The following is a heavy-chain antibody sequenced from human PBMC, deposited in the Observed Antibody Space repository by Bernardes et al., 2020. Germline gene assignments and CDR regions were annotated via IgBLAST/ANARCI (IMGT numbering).Heavy chain of an antibody. V-gene: IGHV4-39*01. CDR2: IYYSGST. J-gene: IGHJ2*01. Sequence: SETLSLTCTVSGGSISSSSYYWGWIRQPPGKGLEWIGSIYYSGSTYYNPSLKSRVTISVDTSKNQFSLKLSSVTAADTAVYYCARHINYYGPWSLCPRRPYRMGRAAPLISHSNIRPCPRLSGCSFADTACSWNCLW. CDR3: ARHINYYGPWSLCPRRPYRMGRAAPLISHSNIRPCPRLSGCSFADTACSWNCL. D-gene: IGHD3-10*01. CDR1: GGSISSSSYY.